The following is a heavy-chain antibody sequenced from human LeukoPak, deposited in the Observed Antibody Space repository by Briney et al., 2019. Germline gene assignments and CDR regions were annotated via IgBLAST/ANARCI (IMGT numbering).Heavy chain of an antibody. V-gene: IGHV3-23*01. J-gene: IGHJ4*02. CDR3: AGRPTGYSSGYIH. CDR2: ISGSAHKI. D-gene: IGHD5-18*01. CDR1: GITFSNYA. Sequence: GGSLRLCCVACGITFSNYAVSWVRQAPEKGLDWVSVISGSAHKIRYADSVKGRFTISRDNSENIVYLQMNNLRVEDTAVYYCAGRPTGYSSGYIHWGQGTLVTVSS.